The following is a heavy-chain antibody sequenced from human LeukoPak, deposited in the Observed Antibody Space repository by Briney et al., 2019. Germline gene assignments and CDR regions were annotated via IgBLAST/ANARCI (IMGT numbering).Heavy chain of an antibody. J-gene: IGHJ1*01. CDR2: ISGSGGST. Sequence: PGGSLRLSCAASGFTFSSYAMSWVRQAPGKGLEWVSAISGSGGSTYYADSVKGRFTISRDNSKNTLYLQMNSLRAEDTAVYYCAKDSPEDYGDPRAYFQHWGQGTLVTVSS. D-gene: IGHD4-17*01. CDR1: GFTFSSYA. CDR3: AKDSPEDYGDPRAYFQH. V-gene: IGHV3-23*01.